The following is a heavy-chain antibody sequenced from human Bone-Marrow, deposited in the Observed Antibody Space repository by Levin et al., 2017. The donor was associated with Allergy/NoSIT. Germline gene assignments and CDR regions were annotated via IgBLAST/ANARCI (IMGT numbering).Heavy chain of an antibody. CDR2: MYKTSSA. CDR3: ARQAYGTRYYSRSPKNKEDDYYYMDV. D-gene: IGHD3-10*01. CDR1: GASINNHH. V-gene: IGHV4-59*11. Sequence: AGGSLRLSCTVSGASINNHHWSWIRQPPGKGLEWIGYMYKTSSANFNPSLKSRVTMSADMSKNQFSLSLSSVTAADTAVYYCARQAYGTRYYSRSPKNKEDDYYYMDVWGRGTTVTVSS. J-gene: IGHJ6*03.